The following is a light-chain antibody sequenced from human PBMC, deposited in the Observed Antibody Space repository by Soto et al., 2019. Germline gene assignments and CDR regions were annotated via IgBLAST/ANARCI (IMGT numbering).Light chain of an antibody. V-gene: IGKV1-39*01. CDR3: PQSYTTPPCT. CDR2: AAS. CDR1: QSISSY. Sequence: DIQMTQSPSSLSASVGDRVTITCRASQSISSYLNWYQQKPGKAPKLLIYAASSLQSGVPSRFSGSGSGTDFTLTISSLQPEDFSTYCRPQSYTTPPCTFVHGTKLDSK. J-gene: IGKJ1*01.